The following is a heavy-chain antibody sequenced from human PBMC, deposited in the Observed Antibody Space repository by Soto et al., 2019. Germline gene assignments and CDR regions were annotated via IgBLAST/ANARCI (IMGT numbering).Heavy chain of an antibody. D-gene: IGHD3-10*01. V-gene: IGHV3-30*18. J-gene: IGHJ6*02. CDR2: ISYDGSNK. CDR1: GFTFSSYG. Sequence: QVQLVESGGGVVQPGRSLRLSCAASGFTFSSYGMHWVRQAPGKGLEWVAVISYDGSNKYYADSVKGRFTISRDNSKNXLXQQMNSLRAEDTAVYYCAKDTAMVRGVSIYYYGMDVWGQGTTVTVSS. CDR3: AKDTAMVRGVSIYYYGMDV.